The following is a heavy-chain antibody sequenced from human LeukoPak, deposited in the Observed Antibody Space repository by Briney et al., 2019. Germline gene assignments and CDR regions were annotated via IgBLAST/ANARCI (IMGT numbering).Heavy chain of an antibody. Sequence: AESLQISCKGSGYSFTNYWIAWVRQMPGRGLEWMVIIDPSDSDTRYSPSFQGQVTISADKSISTAYLQWSSLKASDSAMYYCARAWNFDYWGQGTLVTVSS. CDR1: GYSFTNYW. CDR3: ARAWNFDY. D-gene: IGHD1-1*01. V-gene: IGHV5-51*01. J-gene: IGHJ4*02. CDR2: IDPSDSDT.